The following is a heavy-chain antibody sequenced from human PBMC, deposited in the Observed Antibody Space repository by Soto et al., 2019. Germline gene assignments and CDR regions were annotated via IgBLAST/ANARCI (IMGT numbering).Heavy chain of an antibody. D-gene: IGHD2-2*01. CDR3: VKGGIVVVPAANWFDP. Sequence: GGSLRLSCSASGFTFSSYAMHWVRRAPGKGLEYVSAISSNGGSTYYADSVKGRFTISRDNSKNTLYLQMSSLRAEDTAVYYCVKGGIVVVPAANWFDPWGQGTLVTVSS. J-gene: IGHJ5*02. CDR2: ISSNGGST. V-gene: IGHV3-64D*06. CDR1: GFTFSSYA.